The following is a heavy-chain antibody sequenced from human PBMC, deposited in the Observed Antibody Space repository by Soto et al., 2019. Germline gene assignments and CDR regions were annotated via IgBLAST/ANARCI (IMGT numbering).Heavy chain of an antibody. CDR3: AREVVVPAAIDY. V-gene: IGHV3-21*06. CDR1: GFPFSSYS. CDR2: ISSSSSYI. Sequence: GGSLRLSCAASGFPFSSYSMNWVRQAPGKGLEWVSSISSSSSYIYYADTVKGRFTISRDNAKNSLYLQMNSLRAEDTAVYYCAREVVVPAAIDYWGQGTLVTVSS. J-gene: IGHJ4*02. D-gene: IGHD2-2*01.